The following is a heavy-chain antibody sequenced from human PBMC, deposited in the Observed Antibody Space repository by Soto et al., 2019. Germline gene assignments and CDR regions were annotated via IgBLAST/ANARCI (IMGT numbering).Heavy chain of an antibody. D-gene: IGHD3-3*01. Sequence: QLQLQESGPGLVKPSQTLSLTCTVSGGSISSGGYYWSWIRQHPGKGLEWIGNIYYSGSTYYNPYLQSRVPLSVDPSKNQFALKLSSVTAADKAVYYSARGSITIFGVGYDALHIWGQGTMVTVSS. J-gene: IGHJ3*02. V-gene: IGHV4-31*03. CDR2: IYYSGST. CDR1: GGSISSGGYY. CDR3: ARGSITIFGVGYDALHI.